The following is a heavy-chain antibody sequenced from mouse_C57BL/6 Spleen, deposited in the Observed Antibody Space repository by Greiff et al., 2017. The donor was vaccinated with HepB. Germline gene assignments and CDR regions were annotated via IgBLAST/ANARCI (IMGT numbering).Heavy chain of an antibody. CDR2: IDPSDSYT. D-gene: IGHD1-1*01. CDR3: ARGFITTVVAKAMDY. V-gene: IGHV1-50*01. Sequence: QVQLQQPGAELVKPGASVKLSCKASGYTFTSYWMQWVKQRPGQGLEWIGEIDPSDSYTNYNQKFKGKATLTVDTSSSTAYMQLSSLTSEDSAVYYCARGFITTVVAKAMDYWGQGTSVTVSS. CDR1: GYTFTSYW. J-gene: IGHJ4*01.